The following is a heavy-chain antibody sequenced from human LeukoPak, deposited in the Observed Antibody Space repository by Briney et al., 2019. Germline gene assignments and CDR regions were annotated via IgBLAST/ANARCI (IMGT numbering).Heavy chain of an antibody. CDR1: GGSISAYY. CDR2: IYYSGTT. D-gene: IGHD4-23*01. V-gene: IGHV4-59*08. J-gene: IGHJ3*02. CDR3: ARLTVVTEDAFDI. Sequence: SETLSLTCLVSGGSISAYYTSWIRHPPGKGLEWVGYIYYSGTTNYNPSLKSRVTMSVDTSKSQFSLKLSSVTAADTAVYYCARLTVVTEDAFDIWGQGTMVTVSS.